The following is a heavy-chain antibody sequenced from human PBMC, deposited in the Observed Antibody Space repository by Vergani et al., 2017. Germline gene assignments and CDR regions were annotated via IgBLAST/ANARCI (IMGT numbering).Heavy chain of an antibody. CDR1: GFTFSSYE. CDR2: ISSSGSTI. J-gene: IGHJ4*02. Sequence: EVQLVESGGGLVQPGGSLRLSCAASGFTFSSYEMNWVRQAPGKGLEWVSYISSSGSTIYYADSVKGRFTISRDNAKNSLYLQMNSLRAEDTAVYYCARTRWGPPPRPSYYFDYWGQGTLVTVSS. V-gene: IGHV3-48*03. CDR3: ARTRWGPPPRPSYYFDY. D-gene: IGHD3-16*01.